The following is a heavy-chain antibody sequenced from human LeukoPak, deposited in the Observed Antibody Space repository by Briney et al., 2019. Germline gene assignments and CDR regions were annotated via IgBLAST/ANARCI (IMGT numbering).Heavy chain of an antibody. CDR1: GGTFSSYA. J-gene: IGHJ1*01. V-gene: IGHV1-69*01. CDR3: ARARDSGAGARVYFQH. Sequence: SVKVSCKASGGTFSSYAISWVRQAPGQGLEWMGGIIPIFGTANYAQKFQGRVTITADESTSTAYMELSNLRSEDTAVYYCARARDSGAGARVYFQHWGQGTLVTVSS. CDR2: IIPIFGTA. D-gene: IGHD5-12*01.